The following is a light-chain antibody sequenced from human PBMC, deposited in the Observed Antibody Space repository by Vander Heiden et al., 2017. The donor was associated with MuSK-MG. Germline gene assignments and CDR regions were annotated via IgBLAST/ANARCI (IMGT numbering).Light chain of an antibody. Sequence: DIQMTQSPSSLSAYVGDRVTITCRASQSISSFLNWYQQKPGKAPKLLIYAASSLPGGVPSKFSGSGSGTEFTLTIIRLQPEDFATYYCQQTDITPRTFGQGTMVEIK. V-gene: IGKV1-39*01. CDR2: AAS. CDR1: QSISSF. J-gene: IGKJ1*01. CDR3: QQTDITPRT.